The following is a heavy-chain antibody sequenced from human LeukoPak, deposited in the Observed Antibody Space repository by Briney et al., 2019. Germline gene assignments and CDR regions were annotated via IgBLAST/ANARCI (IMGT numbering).Heavy chain of an antibody. V-gene: IGHV1-69*04. CDR2: IIPILGIA. D-gene: IGHD2-15*01. CDR3: ARDEDIVVPKLLPYYYYGMDV. Sequence: ASVKVSCKASGGTFSSYAISWVRQAPGQGLEWMGRIIPILGIANYAQKFQGRVTITADKSTSTAYMELSSLRSEDTAVYYCARDEDIVVPKLLPYYYYGMDVWGQGTTVTVSS. CDR1: GGTFSSYA. J-gene: IGHJ6*02.